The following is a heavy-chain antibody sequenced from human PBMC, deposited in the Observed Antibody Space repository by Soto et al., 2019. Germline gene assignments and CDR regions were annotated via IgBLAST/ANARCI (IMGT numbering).Heavy chain of an antibody. Sequence: ASVKVSCKASGYTFTSYGIIWVRQAPGQGLEWMGWISAYNGNTNYAQKLQGRVTMTTDTSTSTAYMELRSLRSDDTAVYYCARDGDVEYSSSTNWFDPWGQGTLVTVSS. CDR3: ARDGDVEYSSSTNWFDP. CDR1: GYTFTSYG. J-gene: IGHJ5*02. V-gene: IGHV1-18*01. D-gene: IGHD6-6*01. CDR2: ISAYNGNT.